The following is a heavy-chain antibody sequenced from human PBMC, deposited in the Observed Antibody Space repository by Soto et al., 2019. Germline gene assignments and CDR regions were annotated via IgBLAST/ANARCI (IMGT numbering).Heavy chain of an antibody. J-gene: IGHJ4*02. CDR3: AKNYFFDC. CDR2: ISRSGGST. CDR1: GFTFSSYA. V-gene: IGHV3-23*01. D-gene: IGHD3-10*01. Sequence: EVQLLDSGGGLVQPGGSLRLSCEASGFTFSSYAMSWVRQAPGKGLEWVSSISRSGGSTNYADSVKGRFTISRDDSKNILSLQMNSLRAEDTAIYYCAKNYFFDCWGQGTLVIVSS.